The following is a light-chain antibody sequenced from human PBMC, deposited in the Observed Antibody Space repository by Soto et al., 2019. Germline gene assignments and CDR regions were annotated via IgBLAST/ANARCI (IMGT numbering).Light chain of an antibody. CDR3: QQFRSSPQT. J-gene: IGKJ1*01. Sequence: IVVTQSLGTLPLSPGERATLSCRASQSLSSSYLAWYQHKPGQAPRLLIYVASSWATGMPHRFSGGVSGTDLTLTISSLEPEDSEVYYGQQFRSSPQTFGQGTKVEIK. CDR2: VAS. CDR1: QSLSSSY. V-gene: IGKV3-20*01.